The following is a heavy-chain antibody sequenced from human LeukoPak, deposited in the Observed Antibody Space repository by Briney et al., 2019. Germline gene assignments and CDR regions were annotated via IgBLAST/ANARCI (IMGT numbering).Heavy chain of an antibody. CDR2: INPYSGAT. CDR3: TREDDNSYDAFDI. J-gene: IGHJ3*02. D-gene: IGHD1-1*01. V-gene: IGHV1-2*02. CDR1: GYTFTGSY. Sequence: ASVKVSCKASGYTFTGSYMHWVRQAPGQGLEWMGWINPYSGATNYAQKFQGRITMTRDTSISTAYMELSRLRSDDTAVYYCTREDDNSYDAFDIRSQGTMVTVSS.